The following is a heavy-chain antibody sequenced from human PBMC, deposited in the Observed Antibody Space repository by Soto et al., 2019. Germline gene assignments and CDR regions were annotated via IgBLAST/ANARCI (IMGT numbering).Heavy chain of an antibody. V-gene: IGHV3-7*01. CDR1: GFTFSSYW. D-gene: IGHD6-13*01. J-gene: IGHJ5*02. Sequence: GGSLRLSCAASGFTFSSYWMSWVRQAPGKGLEWVANIKQDGSEKYYVDSVKGRFTISRDNAKNSLYLQMNSLRAEDTAVYYCARAPEGSSWPNWFDPWGQGTLVTVSS. CDR2: IKQDGSEK. CDR3: ARAPEGSSWPNWFDP.